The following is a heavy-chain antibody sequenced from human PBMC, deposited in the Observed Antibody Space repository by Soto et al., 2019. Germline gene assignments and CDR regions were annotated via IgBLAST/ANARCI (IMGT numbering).Heavy chain of an antibody. CDR3: ARLKGYQLLHSNWFDP. Sequence: QVQLQQWGAGLLKPSETLSLTCAVYGGSFSGYYWSWIRQPPGKGLEWIGEINHSGSTNYNPSLTGRVTISXVTTKXXFSLKLSSVPAADTAVYYCARLKGYQLLHSNWFDPWGQGTLVTVSS. D-gene: IGHD2-2*01. V-gene: IGHV4-34*01. J-gene: IGHJ5*02. CDR2: INHSGST. CDR1: GGSFSGYY.